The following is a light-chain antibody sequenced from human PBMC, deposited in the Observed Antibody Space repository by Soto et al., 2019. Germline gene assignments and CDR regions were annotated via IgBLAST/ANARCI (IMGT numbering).Light chain of an antibody. CDR1: SSDVGGYNY. Sequence: QSALTQPASVSGSPGQSITISCTGTSSDVGGYNYVSWYQQHPGKAPKLMIYDVSNRPSGVSNRFSGSKSGNTASLTISGLQAGDEGDYYCSSYTSSSTLVVFGGGTKLTVL. CDR3: SSYTSSSTLVV. CDR2: DVS. J-gene: IGLJ2*01. V-gene: IGLV2-14*01.